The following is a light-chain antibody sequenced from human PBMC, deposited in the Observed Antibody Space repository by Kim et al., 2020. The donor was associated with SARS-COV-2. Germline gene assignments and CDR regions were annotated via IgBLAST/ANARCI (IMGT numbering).Light chain of an antibody. CDR2: GAS. CDR1: PSLSSSY. J-gene: IGKJ4*01. Sequence: SPGERATLSCRASPSLSSSYLAWYQQKPGQAPRLLIYGASSRATGIPDRFSGSGSRTDFTLTISRLEPEDFAMYYCQQYGDSPLTFGGGTKVDIK. CDR3: QQYGDSPLT. V-gene: IGKV3-20*01.